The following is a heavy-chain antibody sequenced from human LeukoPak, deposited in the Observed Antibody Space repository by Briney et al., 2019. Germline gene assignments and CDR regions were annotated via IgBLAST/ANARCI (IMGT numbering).Heavy chain of an antibody. CDR3: VSLRVSTVRDSFDL. J-gene: IGHJ3*01. D-gene: IGHD3-10*01. CDR2: TNSGGTST. Sequence: GGSLRLSCATSGFPFSDFSMSWVRQAPGKGLEWISTTNSGGTSTYYAESVKGRFTISRDNSKNTLYLQMNSLRADDTAVYYCVSLRVSTVRDSFDLWGQGTMVTVSS. V-gene: IGHV3-23*01. CDR1: GFPFSDFS.